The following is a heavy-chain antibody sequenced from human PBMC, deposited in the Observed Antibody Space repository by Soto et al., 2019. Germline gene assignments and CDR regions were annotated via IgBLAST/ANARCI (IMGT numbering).Heavy chain of an antibody. V-gene: IGHV1-3*01. CDR3: ARDNGWFDP. CDR2: INAGNGNT. Sequence: QVQLVQSGAEVKKPGASVKVSCKASGYTFTSYAMHWVRQAPGQRLEWMGWINAGNGNTKYSKKFQGRVTITRDTSTSTAYMELSSLSSKDTAGDYCARDNGWFDPWGQGTLVTVSS. CDR1: GYTFTSYA. J-gene: IGHJ5*02.